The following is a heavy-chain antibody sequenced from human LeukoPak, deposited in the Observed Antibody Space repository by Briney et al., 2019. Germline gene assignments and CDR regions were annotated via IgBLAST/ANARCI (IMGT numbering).Heavy chain of an antibody. CDR2: MNPRTGFA. D-gene: IGHD4-11*01. CDR1: GYTFDIYN. V-gene: IGHV1-8*01. J-gene: IGHJ6*04. CDR3: ARGGIRDSNNVNYLYMDV. Sequence: GASVKVSCKASGYTFDIYNVYWVRQATGKGLEWMGWMNPRTGFAGYAQKFQDRVNMTRNTFITTAYMELTSLRSEDTAAYFCARGGIRDSNNVNYLYMDVWAKGPRSSSPQ.